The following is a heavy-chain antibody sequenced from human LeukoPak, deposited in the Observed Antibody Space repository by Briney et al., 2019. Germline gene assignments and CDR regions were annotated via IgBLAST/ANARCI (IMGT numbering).Heavy chain of an antibody. CDR3: ARLPGAAATYYYYYMDV. D-gene: IGHD2-2*01. V-gene: IGHV4-39*01. J-gene: IGHJ6*03. CDR2: IYYSGST. CDR1: GGSISSSSYY. Sequence: NPSETLSLTCTVSGGSISSSSYYWGWIRQPPGKGLEWIGSIYYSGSTYYNPSLKSRVTISVDTSKNQFSLKLSSVTAADTAVYYCARLPGAAATYYYYYMDVWGKGTTVTASS.